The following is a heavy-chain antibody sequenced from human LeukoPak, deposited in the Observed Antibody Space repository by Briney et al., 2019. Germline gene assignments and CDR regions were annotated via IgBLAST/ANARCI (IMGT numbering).Heavy chain of an antibody. CDR3: ATAAYHYNSSGYYYFNWFDP. Sequence: ASVKVSCKASGYTFTGYYMHWVRQAPGQGLEWMGRINPNSGGTNYAQKFQGRVTMTRDTSISTAYMELSRLRSDDTAVYYCATAAYHYNSSGYYYFNWFDPWGQGTLVTVSS. D-gene: IGHD3-22*01. V-gene: IGHV1-2*06. J-gene: IGHJ5*02. CDR2: INPNSGGT. CDR1: GYTFTGYY.